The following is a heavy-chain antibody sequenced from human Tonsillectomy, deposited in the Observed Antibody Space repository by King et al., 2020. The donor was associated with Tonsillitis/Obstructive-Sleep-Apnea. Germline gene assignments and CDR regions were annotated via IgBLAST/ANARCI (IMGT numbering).Heavy chain of an antibody. J-gene: IGHJ6*03. Sequence: VQLVQSGGGLVQPGGSLRLSCAASGFTFSSYEMNWVRQAPGKGLEWVSYISRSGSTIYYADSVKGRFTISRDNAKNSLFLQMNSLRAEDTALYYCARDGCSSGTCYKNYYYYMDVWGKGTTVTVSS. V-gene: IGHV3-48*03. CDR2: ISRSGSTI. CDR3: ARDGCSSGTCYKNYYYYMDV. CDR1: GFTFSSYE. D-gene: IGHD2-2*02.